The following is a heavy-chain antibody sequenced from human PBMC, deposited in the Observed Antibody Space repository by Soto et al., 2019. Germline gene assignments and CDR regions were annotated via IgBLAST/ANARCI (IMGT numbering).Heavy chain of an antibody. CDR1: GDTFTNYD. J-gene: IGHJ6*02. CDR3: ARGRNGMDV. Sequence: QVQLVQSGAEVKKPGAPVKVSCKASGDTFTNYDINWVRQATGQGLEWMGRMNPNSGNTGYAQKFQGRVTMTRNTSIATACMELSSLRSEDTAVYYCARGRNGMDVWGQGTTVTVSS. V-gene: IGHV1-8*01. CDR2: MNPNSGNT.